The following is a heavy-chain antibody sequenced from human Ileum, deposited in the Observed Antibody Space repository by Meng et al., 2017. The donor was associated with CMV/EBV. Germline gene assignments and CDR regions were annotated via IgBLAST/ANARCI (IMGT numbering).Heavy chain of an antibody. J-gene: IGHJ4*02. Sequence: SGAEVKKPCSSVEVSYEASGGTFSSNAISWVRHAPGQGLEWMGVISPIFRTSNYAQKFQGRLTITADESTSTAYMELSSLTSGDTAVYYCATSGRGPKYYFDYWGQGTLVTVSS. CDR2: ISPIFRTS. CDR1: GGTFSSNA. CDR3: ATSGRGPKYYFDY. D-gene: IGHD1-14*01. V-gene: IGHV1-69*01.